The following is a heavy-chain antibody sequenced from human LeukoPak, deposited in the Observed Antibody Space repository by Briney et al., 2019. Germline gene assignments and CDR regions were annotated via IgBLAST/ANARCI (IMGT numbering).Heavy chain of an antibody. J-gene: IGHJ6*02. D-gene: IGHD3-10*01. CDR3: ARGRAMVRGVIVPRNYYGMDV. V-gene: IGHV1-69*04. CDR1: GGTFSSYA. CDR2: IIPILGIA. Sequence: SVKVSCKASGGTFSSYAISRVRQAPGQGLEWMGRIIPILGIANYAQKFQGRVTMTRNTSISTAYMELSSLRSEDTAVYYCARGRAMVRGVIVPRNYYGMDVWGQGTTVTVSS.